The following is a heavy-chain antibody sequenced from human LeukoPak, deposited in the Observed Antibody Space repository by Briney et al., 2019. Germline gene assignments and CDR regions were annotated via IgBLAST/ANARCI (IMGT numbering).Heavy chain of an antibody. Sequence: GGSLRLSCAASGFTFSSYAMSWVRQAPGKGLEWVSAIRGSGGSTYYADSVKGRFTISRDNSKNTLYLQMNSLRAEDTAVYYCAKAPNPNSYGLYFQHWGQGTLVTVSS. D-gene: IGHD5-18*01. CDR1: GFTFSSYA. CDR3: AKAPNPNSYGLYFQH. CDR2: IRGSGGST. J-gene: IGHJ1*01. V-gene: IGHV3-23*01.